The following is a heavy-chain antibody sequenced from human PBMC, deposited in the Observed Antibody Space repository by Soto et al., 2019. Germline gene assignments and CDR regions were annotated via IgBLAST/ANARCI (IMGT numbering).Heavy chain of an antibody. CDR3: ATNWGGDI. V-gene: IGHV1-69*02. Sequence: ASLKVSCKASGGTFSSYTISWVRQAPGQGLEWMGWIIAINGIANYAQKLQGRVTMTADASTSTAYMELRSLRSDDTAVYYCATNWGGDIWGQGTMVTV. CDR1: GGTFSSYT. D-gene: IGHD7-27*01. J-gene: IGHJ3*02. CDR2: IIAINGIA.